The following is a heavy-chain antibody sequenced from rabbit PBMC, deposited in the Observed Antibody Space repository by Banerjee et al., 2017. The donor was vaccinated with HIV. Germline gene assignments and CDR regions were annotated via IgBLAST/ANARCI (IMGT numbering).Heavy chain of an antibody. V-gene: IGHV1S43*01. Sequence: QSLEETGGGLVQPGGSLTLSCKASGIDFSSSFWISWVRQTPGKGLEWIGCIYPTYGATDYASWVNGRFTISLDNAQNTVFLQMTSLTAADTATYFCARGLVAGVLDLWGQGTLVTVS. CDR2: IYPTYGAT. J-gene: IGHJ3*01. CDR3: ARGLVAGVLDL. D-gene: IGHD3-3*01. CDR1: GIDFSSSFW.